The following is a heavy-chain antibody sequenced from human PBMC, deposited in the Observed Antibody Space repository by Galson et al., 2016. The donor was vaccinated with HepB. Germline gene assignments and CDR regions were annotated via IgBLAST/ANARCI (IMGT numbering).Heavy chain of an antibody. J-gene: IGHJ4*02. D-gene: IGHD1-26*01. V-gene: IGHV3-23*01. CDR1: GFTFSSYA. Sequence: SLRLSCAASGFTFSSYAMSWVRQAPGKGLEWVSGISGSGGSTYYADSVKGRFTISRDNSKNTLYLQMNSLRAEDTAVYYCAKVDSGSYGGGRYFDYWGQGTLVTVSS. CDR2: ISGSGGST. CDR3: AKVDSGSYGGGRYFDY.